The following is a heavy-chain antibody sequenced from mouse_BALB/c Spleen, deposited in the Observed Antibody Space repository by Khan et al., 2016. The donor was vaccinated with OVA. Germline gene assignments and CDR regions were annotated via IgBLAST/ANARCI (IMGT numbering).Heavy chain of an antibody. CDR3: ARGDYYGSSSFAY. CDR2: ISCYNGST. CDR1: GYSFTGYY. J-gene: IGHJ3*01. Sequence: LVKTGASVKISCKASGYSFTGYYMYWVKQSHGKSLEWIGYISCYNGSTTYNQKFKGKATFTVDTSSSTVYMQFNSLTSEDSAVYYCARGDYYGSSSFAYWGQGTLVTVSA. V-gene: IGHV1S34*01. D-gene: IGHD1-1*01.